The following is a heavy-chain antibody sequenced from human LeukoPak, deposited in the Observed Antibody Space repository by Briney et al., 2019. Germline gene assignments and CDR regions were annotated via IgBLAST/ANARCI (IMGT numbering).Heavy chain of an antibody. J-gene: IGHJ6*02. V-gene: IGHV1-24*01. D-gene: IGHD4-17*01. CDR2: FDPEDGET. Sequence: ASVKVSCKVSGYTLTELSMHWERQAPGKGLEWMGGFDPEDGETIYAQKFQGRVTMTEDTSTDTAYMELSSLRSEDTAVYYCATRGNGDQNDYYYGMDVWGQGTTVTVSS. CDR1: GYTLTELS. CDR3: ATRGNGDQNDYYYGMDV.